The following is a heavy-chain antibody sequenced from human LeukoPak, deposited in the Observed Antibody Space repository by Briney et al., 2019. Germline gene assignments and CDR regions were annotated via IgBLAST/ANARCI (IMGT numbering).Heavy chain of an antibody. V-gene: IGHV1-8*01. Sequence: ASVKVSCKAPGYTFTSYDINWVRQATGQGLEWMGWMNPNSGNTGYAQKFQGRVTMTRNTSISTAYMELSSLRSEDTAVYYCARDTSSGWYTPDDYWGQGTLVTVSS. CDR1: GYTFTSYD. D-gene: IGHD6-19*01. J-gene: IGHJ4*02. CDR2: MNPNSGNT. CDR3: ARDTSSGWYTPDDY.